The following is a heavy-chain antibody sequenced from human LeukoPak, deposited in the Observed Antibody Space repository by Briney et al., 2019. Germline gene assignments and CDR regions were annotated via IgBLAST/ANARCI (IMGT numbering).Heavy chain of an antibody. CDR3: AITLDYGDYATGYYYYYYMDV. Sequence: ASVKLSCKASGGTFSSYAISRVRQAPGQRLKWMGGIIPIFGTANYAQKFQGRVTITADESTSTAYMELSSLRSEDTAVYSCAITLDYGDYATGYYYYYYMDVWGKGTTVTVSS. J-gene: IGHJ6*03. CDR1: GGTFSSYA. V-gene: IGHV1-69*13. CDR2: IIPIFGTA. D-gene: IGHD4-17*01.